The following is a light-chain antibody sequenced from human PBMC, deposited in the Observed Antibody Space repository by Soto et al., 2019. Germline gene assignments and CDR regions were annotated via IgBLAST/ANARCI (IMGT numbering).Light chain of an antibody. CDR1: QSVGSY. Sequence: EIVLTQSPATLSLSPGERATLSCRASQSVGSYLGWYQKKPGQSPRLLNYDASNRATGIPARFRGSGSGTDFTLPISSLEPADFAVYYCQQRTNWPRTFGQGTKVEIK. CDR3: QQRTNWPRT. V-gene: IGKV3-11*01. J-gene: IGKJ1*01. CDR2: DAS.